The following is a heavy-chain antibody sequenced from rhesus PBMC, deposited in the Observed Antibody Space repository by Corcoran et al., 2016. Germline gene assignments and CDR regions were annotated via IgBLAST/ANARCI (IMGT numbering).Heavy chain of an antibody. CDR3: ARDLASSGSDY. CDR1: GASISSYW. Sequence: QVQLQESGPGLVKPSETLSLTCAVSGASISSYWWSWIRQPPGKGLEWIGEIIGSSDSTYDNPPLKSRVTITKDASKNQFSLKLSSVTAADAAVYYCARDLASSGSDYWGQGVLVTVSS. J-gene: IGHJ4*01. CDR2: IIGSSDST. V-gene: IGHV4-80*01. D-gene: IGHD6-31*01.